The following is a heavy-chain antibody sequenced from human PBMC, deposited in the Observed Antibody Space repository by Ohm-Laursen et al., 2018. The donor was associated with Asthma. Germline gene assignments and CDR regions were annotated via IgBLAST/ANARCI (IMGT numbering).Heavy chain of an antibody. Sequence: SLRLSCAASGFTFSNYAIHWVRQAPGKGLEWVAVISSDGSQAYYADSVKGRFTISRDNAKNTLDLQMNSLRDEDTAVYYCATDSRYGDYVPFDSWGQGTLVTVSS. V-gene: IGHV3-30*03. CDR2: ISSDGSQA. J-gene: IGHJ4*02. D-gene: IGHD4-17*01. CDR1: GFTFSNYA. CDR3: ATDSRYGDYVPFDS.